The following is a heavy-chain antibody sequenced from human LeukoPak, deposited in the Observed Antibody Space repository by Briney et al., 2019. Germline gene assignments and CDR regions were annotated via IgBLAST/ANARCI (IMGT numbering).Heavy chain of an antibody. Sequence: ASVNVSCKASGYTFTGHYTHWVRQAPGPGLEWMGIINPSGGSTSYAQKFQGRVTMTRDMSTSTVYMELSSLRSEDTAVYYCARDHYCSGGSCYPGTDYWGQGTLVTVSS. V-gene: IGHV1-46*01. CDR3: ARDHYCSGGSCYPGTDY. J-gene: IGHJ4*02. CDR1: GYTFTGHY. D-gene: IGHD2-15*01. CDR2: INPSGGST.